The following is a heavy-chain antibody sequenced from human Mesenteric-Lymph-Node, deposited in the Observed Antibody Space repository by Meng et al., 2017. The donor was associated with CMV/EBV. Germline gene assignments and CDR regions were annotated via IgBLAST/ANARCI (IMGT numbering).Heavy chain of an antibody. CDR2: IYSGDTT. CDR3: ARFYDFWSSYYSFDY. V-gene: IGHV3-53*01. D-gene: IGHD3-3*01. Sequence: GSLRLSCVASGFIVNDRYMSWVRQAPGKGLEWVSLIYSGDTTYYADSVRGRFTISRDISKNTVYLQMNNLRVEDTAVYYCARFYDFWSSYYSFDYWGQGTLVTVSS. J-gene: IGHJ4*02. CDR1: GFIVNDRY.